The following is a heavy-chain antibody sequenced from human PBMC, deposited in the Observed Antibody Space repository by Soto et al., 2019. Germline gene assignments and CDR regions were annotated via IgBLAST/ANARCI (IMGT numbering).Heavy chain of an antibody. V-gene: IGHV1-2*04. CDR1: GYTFTGYY. D-gene: IGHD1-1*01. CDR2: INPNSGGT. J-gene: IGHJ5*02. Sequence: ASVKVSCKASGYTFTGYYIHWVRQPPAQGLEWMGWINPNSGGTNYAQKFQGWVTMTRDTSISTAYMELSRLRSDDTAVYYCARDSGIGWFDPWGQGTLVTVSS. CDR3: ARDSGIGWFDP.